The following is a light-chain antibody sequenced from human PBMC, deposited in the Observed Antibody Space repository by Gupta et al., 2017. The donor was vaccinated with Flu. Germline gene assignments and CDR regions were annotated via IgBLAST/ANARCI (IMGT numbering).Light chain of an antibody. CDR1: SSDVGTYNR. CDR3: SSYTSSYTFV. J-gene: IGLJ1*01. CDR2: EVN. Sequence: ISCTGTSSDVGTYNRVSWYQQSPGTAPKLMIYEVNNRPSGVPDRFSGSKSGNTASLTISGLQGEDDADYYCSSYTSSYTFVFGTGTKVTVL. V-gene: IGLV2-18*02.